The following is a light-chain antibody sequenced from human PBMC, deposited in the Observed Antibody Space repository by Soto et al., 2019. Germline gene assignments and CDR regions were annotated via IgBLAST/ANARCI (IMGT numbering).Light chain of an antibody. J-gene: IGLJ3*02. CDR2: EVT. CDR3: SSYAASNNFYFV. V-gene: IGLV2-8*01. CDR1: SSDVGGYNY. Sequence: QSALTQPPSASGSPGQSVTISCTGTSSDVGGYNYVSWYHQYPGRAPKLMIYEVTKRPSGVPDRFSGSKSGNTASLTVSGLHAEDEADYYCSSYAASNNFYFVFGGGTKLTVL.